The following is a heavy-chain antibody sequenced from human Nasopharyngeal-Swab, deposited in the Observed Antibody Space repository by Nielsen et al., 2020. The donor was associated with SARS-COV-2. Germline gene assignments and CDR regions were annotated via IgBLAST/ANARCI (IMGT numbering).Heavy chain of an antibody. J-gene: IGHJ4*02. CDR2: ISSSSSTI. V-gene: IGHV3-48*02. CDR3: ARGISYYDILTGYYGRGAYYFDY. CDR1: GFTFSSYS. D-gene: IGHD3-9*01. Sequence: GGSLRLSCAASGFTFSSYSMNWVRQAPGKGLEWVSYISSSSSTIYYADSVKGRFTISRDNAKNSLYLQMSSPRDEDTAVYYCARGISYYDILTGYYGRGAYYFDYWGQGTLVTVSS.